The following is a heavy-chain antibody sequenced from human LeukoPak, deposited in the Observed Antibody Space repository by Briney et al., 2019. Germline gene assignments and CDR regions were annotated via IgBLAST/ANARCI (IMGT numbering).Heavy chain of an antibody. D-gene: IGHD6-6*01. J-gene: IGHJ3*02. Sequence: GGSLRLSRAASGFTFSSYSMNWVRQAPGKGLEWVSSISSSSSYIYYADSVEGRFTISRDNAKNSLYLQMNSLRAEDTAVYYCAREGGYSSSLDAFDIWGQGTMATVSS. V-gene: IGHV3-21*01. CDR3: AREGGYSSSLDAFDI. CDR2: ISSSSSYI. CDR1: GFTFSSYS.